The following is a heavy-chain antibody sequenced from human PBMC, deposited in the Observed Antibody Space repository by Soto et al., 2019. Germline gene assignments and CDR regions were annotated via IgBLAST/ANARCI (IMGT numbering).Heavy chain of an antibody. CDR3: ARDDTTVTDYYGMDV. CDR2: ISYDGSNK. CDR1: GFTFSSYA. J-gene: IGHJ6*02. V-gene: IGHV3-30-3*01. Sequence: GGSLRLSCAASGFTFSSYAMHWVRQAPGKGLEWVAVISYDGSNKYYADSVKGRFTISRDNSKNTLYLQMNSLRAEDMAVYYCARDDTTVTDYYGMDVWGQGTTVTVSS. D-gene: IGHD4-17*01.